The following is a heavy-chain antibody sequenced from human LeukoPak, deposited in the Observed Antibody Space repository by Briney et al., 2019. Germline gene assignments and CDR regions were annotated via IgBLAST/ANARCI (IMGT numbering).Heavy chain of an antibody. CDR2: INPNSGGT. Sequence: GASVKVSCKASGYTFTGYYMHWVRQAPGQGLEWMGWINPNSGGTNYAQKFQGRVTTTRDTSISTAYMELSRLRSDDTAVYYCARNKLVGASHTYDAFDIWGQGTMVTVSS. V-gene: IGHV1-2*02. CDR1: GYTFTGYY. D-gene: IGHD1-26*01. CDR3: ARNKLVGASHTYDAFDI. J-gene: IGHJ3*02.